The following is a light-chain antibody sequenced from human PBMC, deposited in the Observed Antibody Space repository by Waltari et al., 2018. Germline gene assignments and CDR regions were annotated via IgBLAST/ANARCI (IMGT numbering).Light chain of an antibody. CDR1: SSDVGGHNS. J-gene: IGLJ1*01. V-gene: IGLV2-8*01. CDR2: EVS. CDR3: SSYAGSNNLDV. Sequence: QSSLTQPPSASGSPGQSAPISCTGTSSDVGGHNSISWYQQHPGKAPKLTIYEVSKRPSGVPDRFSGSKSGNTASLTVSGLQAEDEADYYCSSYAGSNNLDVFGTGTKVTVL.